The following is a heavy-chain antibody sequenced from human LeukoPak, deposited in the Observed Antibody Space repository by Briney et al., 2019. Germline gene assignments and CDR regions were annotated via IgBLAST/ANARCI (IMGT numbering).Heavy chain of an antibody. J-gene: IGHJ4*02. V-gene: IGHV3-9*01. D-gene: IGHD3-22*01. CDR3: AKDDSSGYHYDY. CDR2: ISWNSGSI. CDR1: GFTFDDYA. Sequence: HPGGSLRLSCAASGFTFDDYAMHWVRQAPGKGLEWVSGISWNSGSIGYADSVKGRFTISRDNAKNSLYLQMNSLRAEDTALYYCAKDDSSGYHYDYWGQGTLVTVSS.